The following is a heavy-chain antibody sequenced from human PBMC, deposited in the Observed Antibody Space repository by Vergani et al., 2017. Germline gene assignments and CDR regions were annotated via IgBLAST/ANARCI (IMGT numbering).Heavy chain of an antibody. Sequence: EVQLVESGGGLVQPGGSLRLSCAASGFTFSSYWMSWVRQAPGKGLEWVANIKHDGSEKYYVDSVKGRFTISRDNAKNSLYLQMNSLRDEDTAVYYCARGSAFYDILTGSYFDCWGQGTLVSVSS. J-gene: IGHJ4*02. CDR3: ARGSAFYDILTGSYFDC. CDR2: IKHDGSEK. CDR1: GFTFSSYW. V-gene: IGHV3-7*01. D-gene: IGHD3-9*01.